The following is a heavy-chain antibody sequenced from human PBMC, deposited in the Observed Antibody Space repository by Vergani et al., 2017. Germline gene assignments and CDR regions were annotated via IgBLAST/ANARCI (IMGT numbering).Heavy chain of an antibody. CDR3: AIIVGASRDY. J-gene: IGHJ4*02. V-gene: IGHV5-10-1*03. CDR2: IDPSDSYT. CDR1: GYSFTNYW. Sequence: EVQLVQSGAEVKKPGESLRISCKGSGYSFTNYWISWVRQMPGKGLEWMGRIDPSDSYTNYSPSFQGHVSISADKSISTAYLQCSSLKASDTAMYYCAIIVGASRDYWGQGTLVTVSS. D-gene: IGHD1-26*01.